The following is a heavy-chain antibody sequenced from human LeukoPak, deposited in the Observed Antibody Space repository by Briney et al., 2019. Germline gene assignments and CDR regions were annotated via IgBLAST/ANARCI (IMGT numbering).Heavy chain of an antibody. CDR3: ARETKGGLWTRGDWFDP. CDR1: GFTFTSYG. V-gene: IGHV3-30*02. J-gene: IGHJ5*02. Sequence: GGSLRLSCAASGFTFTSYGMHWVRQAPGKGLEWVTFIRFDGNNKDYGNSAKGRFTISRDNSKNTLYLHMNSLRGEDTAVYYCARETKGGLWTRGDWFDPWGQGTLVTVSS. CDR2: IRFDGNNK. D-gene: IGHD2/OR15-2a*01.